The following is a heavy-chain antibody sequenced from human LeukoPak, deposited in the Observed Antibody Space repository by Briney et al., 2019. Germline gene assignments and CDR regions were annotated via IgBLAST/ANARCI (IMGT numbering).Heavy chain of an antibody. D-gene: IGHD2-2*01. CDR3: ARGDIVVVPYYYYMDV. CDR2: IIPIFGTA. CDR1: GGTFSSYA. V-gene: IGHV1-69*05. J-gene: IGHJ6*03. Sequence: SVKVSCKASGGTFSSYAISWVRQAPGQGLEWMGRIIPIFGTANYAQKFQGRVTMTRDTSISTAYMELSRLRSDDTAVYYCARGDIVVVPYYYYMDVWGKGTTVTVSS.